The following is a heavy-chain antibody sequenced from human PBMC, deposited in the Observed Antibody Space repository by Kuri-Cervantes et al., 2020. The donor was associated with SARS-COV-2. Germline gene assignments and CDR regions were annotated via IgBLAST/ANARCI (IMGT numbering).Heavy chain of an antibody. CDR3: ATSPKYQLPIDY. J-gene: IGHJ4*02. V-gene: IGHV1-2*02. CDR2: INPNSGGT. Sequence: ASVKVSCKASGYTFTGYYMHWVRQAPGQGLEWMGWINPNSGGTNYAQKFQGRVTMTRDTSISTAYMELSSLRSEDTAVYYCATSPKYQLPIDYWGQGTLVTVSS. CDR1: GYTFTGYY. D-gene: IGHD2-2*01.